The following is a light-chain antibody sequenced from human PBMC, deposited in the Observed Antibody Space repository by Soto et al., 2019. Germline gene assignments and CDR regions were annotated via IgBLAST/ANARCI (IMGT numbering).Light chain of an antibody. V-gene: IGLV1-44*01. CDR1: SSNIGTNT. CDR3: SAWDDSLKGRI. Sequence: QSVVTQPPSASGTPGQRVTISCSGSSSNIGTNTVNWYQQVPGTAPKLLIYSNNQRPSGVPDRFSGSKSGTSASLAISGLQSEDEADYYCSAWDDSLKGRIFGGGTKLTVI. CDR2: SNN. J-gene: IGLJ2*01.